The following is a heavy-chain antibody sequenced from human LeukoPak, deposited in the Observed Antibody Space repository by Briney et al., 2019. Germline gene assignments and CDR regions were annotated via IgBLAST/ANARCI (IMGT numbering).Heavy chain of an antibody. J-gene: IGHJ3*02. CDR3: ARSERIIMILGGAFDI. Sequence: SETLYLTCTVSGDSISSYYWSWIRQPPGNGLEWFGYIYYSGSTNYSPSLKSRVTISVDTSKKQFSLKLSSVTAADTAVYYCARSERIIMILGGAFDIWGQAAVVTVSS. CDR1: GDSISSYY. V-gene: IGHV4-59*08. D-gene: IGHD3-22*01. CDR2: IYYSGST.